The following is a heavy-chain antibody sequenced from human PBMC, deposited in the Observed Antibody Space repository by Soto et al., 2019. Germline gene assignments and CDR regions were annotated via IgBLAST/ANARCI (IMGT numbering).Heavy chain of an antibody. J-gene: IGHJ4*02. D-gene: IGHD3-10*01. CDR1: GFTFASYA. CDR2: ISTSGVST. CDR3: AKYFYASGSYYSLGGY. Sequence: PGGSLRLSCAASGFTFASYAMSWVRQAPGKGLEWVSGISTSGVSTYYADSVKGRFTISRDNSKNTLYLQMNSLRADDTALYYCAKYFYASGSYYSLGGYWGQGTLVTVSS. V-gene: IGHV3-23*01.